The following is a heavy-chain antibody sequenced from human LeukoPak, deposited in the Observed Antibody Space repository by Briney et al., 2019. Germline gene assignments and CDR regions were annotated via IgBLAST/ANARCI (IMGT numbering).Heavy chain of an antibody. CDR1: GYTYTSYS. D-gene: IGHD5-12*01. J-gene: IGHJ4*02. CDR2: ISAYNGNT. CDR3: AREGYGPSFDY. V-gene: IGHV1-18*01. Sequence: ASVRVSCKASGYTYTSYSISWVRQAPGQGLEWMGWISAYNGNTNYAQKLQGRVTMTTDTSTSTAYMELRSLRSDDTAVYYCAREGYGPSFDYWGQGTLVTVSS.